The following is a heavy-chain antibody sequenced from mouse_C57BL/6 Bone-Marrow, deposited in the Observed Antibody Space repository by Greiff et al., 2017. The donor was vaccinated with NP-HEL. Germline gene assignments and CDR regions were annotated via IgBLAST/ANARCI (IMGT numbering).Heavy chain of an antibody. D-gene: IGHD1-1*01. Sequence: EVQLKESGPGLVKPSQSLSLTCSVTGYSFTSGYYWNWIRQLPGNQLEWMGYISYDGSNNYNPSLNNRTSITRDTAKNQFFLKLNSVTTENTATYDCARAPFTAVVADAMDYWGQGTSVTVSS. CDR1: GYSFTSGYY. CDR2: ISYDGSN. V-gene: IGHV3-6*01. J-gene: IGHJ4*01. CDR3: ARAPFTAVVADAMDY.